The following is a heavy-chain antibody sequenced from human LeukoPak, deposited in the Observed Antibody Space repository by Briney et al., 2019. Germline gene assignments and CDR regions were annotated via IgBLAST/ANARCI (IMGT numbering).Heavy chain of an antibody. J-gene: IGHJ3*02. CDR1: GFTVSSNY. V-gene: IGHV3-66*01. Sequence: GGSLRLSCAASGFTVSSNYMSWVRQAPGKGLEWVSVIYSGGSTYYADSVKGRFTISRDNSKNTLYLQMNSLRAEDTAVYYCARERAVAGTWAFDIWGQGTMVTVSS. CDR3: ARERAVAGTWAFDI. D-gene: IGHD6-19*01. CDR2: IYSGGST.